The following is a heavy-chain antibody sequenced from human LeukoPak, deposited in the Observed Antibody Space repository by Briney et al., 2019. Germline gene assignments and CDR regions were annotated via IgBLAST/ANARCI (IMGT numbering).Heavy chain of an antibody. Sequence: SETLSLTCTVSGGSISSYYWSWIRQPPGKGLEWIGYIYYSGSTNYNPSLKSRVTISVDTSKNQFSLKLSSVTAADTAVYYCARQYYYDSSGSDRYYFDYWGQGTLVTVSS. D-gene: IGHD3-22*01. J-gene: IGHJ4*02. CDR3: ARQYYYDSSGSDRYYFDY. CDR2: IYYSGST. CDR1: GGSISSYY. V-gene: IGHV4-59*01.